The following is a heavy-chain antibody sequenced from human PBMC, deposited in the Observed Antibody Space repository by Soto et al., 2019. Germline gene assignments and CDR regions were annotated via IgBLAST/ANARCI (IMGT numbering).Heavy chain of an antibody. CDR2: ISSTGSYI. CDR3: ATWGNPYASTWGDS. D-gene: IGHD6-13*01. Sequence: EVQLVESGGALVKPGGSLRLSCVASGFTFSGQTMNWVRQAPGKGLEWVSSISSTGSYIYYSDSVKGRFTISRDNAENSLFLQMNSLRAEDTAVYHCATWGNPYASTWGDSWGQGTLVTVSS. J-gene: IGHJ4*02. CDR1: GFTFSGQT. V-gene: IGHV3-21*01.